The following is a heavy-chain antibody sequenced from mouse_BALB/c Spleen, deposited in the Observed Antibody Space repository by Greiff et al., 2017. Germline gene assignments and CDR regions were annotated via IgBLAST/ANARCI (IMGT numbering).Heavy chain of an antibody. J-gene: IGHJ4*01. V-gene: IGHV5-6-4*01. Sequence: EVKLMESGGGLVKPGGSLKLSCAASGFTFSSYTMSWVRQTPEKRLEWVATISSGGSYTYYPDSVKGRFAISRDNAKNTLYLQMSSLKSEDTAMYYCTRDKGYDYDRYAMDYWGQGTSVTVSS. CDR1: GFTFSSYT. CDR3: TRDKGYDYDRYAMDY. CDR2: ISSGGSYT. D-gene: IGHD2-4*01.